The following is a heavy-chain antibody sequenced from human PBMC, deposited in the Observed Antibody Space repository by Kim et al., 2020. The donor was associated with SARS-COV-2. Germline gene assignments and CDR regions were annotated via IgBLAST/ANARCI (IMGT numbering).Heavy chain of an antibody. Sequence: GGSLRLSCAASGFTFSSYAMSWVRQAPGKGLEWVSAISGSGGSTYYADSVKGRFTISRYNSKNTLYLQMNSLRAEDTAVYYCAKDLSVVVPAAHFDYWGQGTLVTVSS. V-gene: IGHV3-23*01. D-gene: IGHD2-2*01. CDR2: ISGSGGST. CDR1: GFTFSSYA. CDR3: AKDLSVVVPAAHFDY. J-gene: IGHJ4*02.